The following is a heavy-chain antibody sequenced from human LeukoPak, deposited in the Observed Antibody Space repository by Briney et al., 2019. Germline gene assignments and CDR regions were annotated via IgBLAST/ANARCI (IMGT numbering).Heavy chain of an antibody. J-gene: IGHJ4*02. CDR3: ARELVYYGDFDY. V-gene: IGHV4-31*03. CDR2: IYYSGST. CDR1: GGPISSGGYY. Sequence: SETLSLTCTVSGGPISSGGYYWSWIRQHPGKGLEWIGYIYYSGSTYYNPSLKSRVTISVDTSKNQFSLKLSSVTAADTAVYYCARELVYYGDFDYWGQGTLVTVSS. D-gene: IGHD2-8*01.